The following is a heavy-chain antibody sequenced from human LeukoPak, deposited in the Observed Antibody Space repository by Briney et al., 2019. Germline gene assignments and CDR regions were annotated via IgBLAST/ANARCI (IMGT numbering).Heavy chain of an antibody. Sequence: PGGSLRLSCAASGFTLSTYSMNWVRHIRGKGRGWVSYISSDSSTILYADSVKGRFTISRDNAKNSLYLQMNSLRAEDTAVYYCARDITPHTMADAFDIWGQGTMVTVSS. CDR3: ARDITPHTMADAFDI. D-gene: IGHD3-10*01. CDR2: ISSDSSTI. V-gene: IGHV3-48*04. J-gene: IGHJ3*02. CDR1: GFTLSTYS.